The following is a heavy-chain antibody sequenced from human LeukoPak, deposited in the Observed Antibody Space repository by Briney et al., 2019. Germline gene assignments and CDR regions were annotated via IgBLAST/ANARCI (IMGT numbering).Heavy chain of an antibody. D-gene: IGHD3-10*01. J-gene: IGHJ5*02. V-gene: IGHV4-59*01. Sequence: SETLSLTCTVSGGSISSYYWSWIRQPPGKGLEWIGYIYYSGSTNYNPSLKSRVTISVNTSKNQFSLKLSSVTAADTAVYYCARSGITMVRGGRLNWFDPWGQGTLVTVSS. CDR1: GGSISSYY. CDR3: ARSGITMVRGGRLNWFDP. CDR2: IYYSGST.